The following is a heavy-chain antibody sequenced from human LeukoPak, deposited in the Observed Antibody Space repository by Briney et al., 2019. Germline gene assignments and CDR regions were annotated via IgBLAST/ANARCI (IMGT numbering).Heavy chain of an antibody. CDR2: IYYSGST. CDR3: ARILGYCSGGSCYWYFDL. V-gene: IGHV4-59*01. D-gene: IGHD2-15*01. J-gene: IGHJ2*01. Sequence: SETLSLTCTVSGGSISSYYWSWIRQPPGKGLEWIGYIYYSGSTNYNPSLKSRVTISVDTSKNLFSLKLSSVTAADTAVYYCARILGYCSGGSCYWYFDLWGRGTLVTVSS. CDR1: GGSISSYY.